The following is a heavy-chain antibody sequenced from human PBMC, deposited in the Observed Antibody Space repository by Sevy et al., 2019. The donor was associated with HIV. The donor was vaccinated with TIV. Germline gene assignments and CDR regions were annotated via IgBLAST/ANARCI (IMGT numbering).Heavy chain of an antibody. CDR2: IGVNNGKT. CDR3: ARDSYYYDMHSSYRPPAY. D-gene: IGHD3-22*01. V-gene: IGHV1-18*01. CDR1: GYNFNTYG. Sequence: ASVKVSCKASGYNFNTYGITWVRQAPGQGLEWMGWIGVNNGKTNYAARLQARISMTADTSTSTVYMELRTLTSDDTAIYFCARDSYYYDMHSSYRPPAYWGQGTLVTVSS. J-gene: IGHJ4*02.